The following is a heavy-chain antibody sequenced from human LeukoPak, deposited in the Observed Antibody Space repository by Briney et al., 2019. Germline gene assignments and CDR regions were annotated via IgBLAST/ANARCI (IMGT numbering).Heavy chain of an antibody. J-gene: IGHJ4*02. CDR3: VKDFGRVRGTPDS. Sequence: GGSLRLSCSASGFVFSIYTMYWVRQAPGKGPEYVSTISGSGNGGSIYYADSVKGRFTISRDDSKSILYLQMNGLRSEDTAVYYCVKDFGRVRGTPDSWGRGTLVTVSS. CDR2: ISGSGNGGSI. CDR1: GFVFSIYT. V-gene: IGHV3-64D*06. D-gene: IGHD3-16*01.